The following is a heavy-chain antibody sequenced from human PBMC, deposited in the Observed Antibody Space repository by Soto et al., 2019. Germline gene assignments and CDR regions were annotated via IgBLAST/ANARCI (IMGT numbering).Heavy chain of an antibody. Sequence: EVQLLESGGGLVQPGGSLRLSCAASGFTFSSYAMSWVRQTPGKGLAWVSGISGSGGSTYYVDSVKGRFTISRDNSKNALYLQMNSLRAEDTAVYHCAKGSRQWLSAFDYWGQGTLVTVSS. D-gene: IGHD6-19*01. J-gene: IGHJ4*02. CDR2: ISGSGGST. CDR3: AKGSRQWLSAFDY. V-gene: IGHV3-23*01. CDR1: GFTFSSYA.